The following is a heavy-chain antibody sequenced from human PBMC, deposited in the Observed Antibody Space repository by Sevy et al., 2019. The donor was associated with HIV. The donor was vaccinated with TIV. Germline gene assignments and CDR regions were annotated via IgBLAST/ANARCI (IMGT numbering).Heavy chain of an antibody. CDR1: GFTVSSNY. CDR3: AIGSVSLVIAKDAFHI. Sequence: RGSLRLSCAASGFTVSSNYMIWVRQAPGKGLEWVSLIYSEGTKNYADSVKGRFTISRDNSKNTLYLQMNSLRAEDTAVYYCAIGSVSLVIAKDAFHIWGQGTMVTVSS. J-gene: IGHJ3*02. V-gene: IGHV3-53*01. CDR2: IYSEGTK. D-gene: IGHD2-21*01.